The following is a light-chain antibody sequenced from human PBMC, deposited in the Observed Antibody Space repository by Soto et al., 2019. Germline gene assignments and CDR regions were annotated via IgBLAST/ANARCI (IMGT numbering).Light chain of an antibody. CDR2: EVS. CDR1: SRDVGGY. CDR3: RSYTSSNTVV. V-gene: IGLV2-14*01. Sequence: QSALTQPASVSGSPGQSITISCTGTSRDVGGYVSWYQQHPGKAPKLMIYEVSNRPSGVSNRFSGSKSGNTASLTISVRQAEDEADYYCRSYTSSNTVVFGGGTKLTVL. J-gene: IGLJ2*01.